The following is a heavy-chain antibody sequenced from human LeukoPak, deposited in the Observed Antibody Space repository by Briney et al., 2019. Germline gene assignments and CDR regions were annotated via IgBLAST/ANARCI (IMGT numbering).Heavy chain of an antibody. J-gene: IGHJ4*02. V-gene: IGHV3-11*04. Sequence: AGGSLRLSCAASGFTFSDHYMNWIRQAPGKGLEWLSYIGPNGNDINYADSVRGRFTISRDNAKNSLYLQMNSLRAEDTAVYYCAREAFLEWLIDYWGQGTLVTVSS. D-gene: IGHD3-3*02. CDR1: GFTFSDHY. CDR2: IGPNGNDI. CDR3: AREAFLEWLIDY.